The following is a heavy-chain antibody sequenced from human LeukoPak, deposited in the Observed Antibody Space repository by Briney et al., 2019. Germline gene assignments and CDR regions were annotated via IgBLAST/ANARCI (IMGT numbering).Heavy chain of an antibody. V-gene: IGHV4-34*01. Sequence: SETLSLTCAVFGGSFSGFYWSWIRQPPGRGLEWIGEINHSGSTNYNPSLKSRLTISVDTSKNQFSLKLSSVTAADTAVYYCARAAVAGPFDAFDIWGQGTMVTVSS. D-gene: IGHD6-19*01. CDR3: ARAAVAGPFDAFDI. CDR1: GGSFSGFY. J-gene: IGHJ3*02. CDR2: INHSGST.